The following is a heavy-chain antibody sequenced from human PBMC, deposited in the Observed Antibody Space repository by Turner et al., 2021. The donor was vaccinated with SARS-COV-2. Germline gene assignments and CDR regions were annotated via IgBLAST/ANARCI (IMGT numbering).Heavy chain of an antibody. Sequence: QVQLLESGPGLVQPSETLSLTCTVSGGSISRYYWSWIRQPPGKGLEWIGYIYYSGSTNYNPSLKSRVTMSVDTSKNQFSLKLSSVTAADTAVYYCARLNYDFWSGYYTGWFDPWGQGTLVIVSS. CDR2: IYYSGST. D-gene: IGHD3-3*01. CDR1: GGSISRYY. CDR3: ARLNYDFWSGYYTGWFDP. V-gene: IGHV4-59*08. J-gene: IGHJ5*02.